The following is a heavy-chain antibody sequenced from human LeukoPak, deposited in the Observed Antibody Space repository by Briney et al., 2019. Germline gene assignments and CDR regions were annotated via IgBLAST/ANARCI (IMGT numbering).Heavy chain of an antibody. Sequence: SETLSLTCTVSGGSISSSSYYWGWIGQPPGKGLEWIGIIYYSGSTYYNPSLKSRLTISVDTSKNQFSLKLSSVTATDTAVYYCARRGYCSSTSCYEYWFDPWGQGTLVTVSS. CDR3: ARRGYCSSTSCYEYWFDP. J-gene: IGHJ5*02. CDR2: IYYSGST. CDR1: GGSISSSSYY. D-gene: IGHD2-2*01. V-gene: IGHV4-39*01.